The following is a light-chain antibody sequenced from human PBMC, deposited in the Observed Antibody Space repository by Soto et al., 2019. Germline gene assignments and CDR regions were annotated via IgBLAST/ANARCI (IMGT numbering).Light chain of an antibody. CDR3: GTWDSSLSAGL. J-gene: IGLJ2*01. Sequence: QSVLTQPPSVSAAPGQTVTISCSGSTSNIGDNYVSWDQHLPGTAPKLLIYDNNKRPSGIPDRFSGSKSGTSATLGIAGLQTGDEADYYCGTWDSSLSAGLFGGGTKLTVL. V-gene: IGLV1-51*01. CDR2: DNN. CDR1: TSNIGDNY.